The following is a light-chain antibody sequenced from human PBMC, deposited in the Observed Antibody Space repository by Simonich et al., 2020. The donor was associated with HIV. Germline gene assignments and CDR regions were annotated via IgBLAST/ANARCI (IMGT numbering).Light chain of an antibody. CDR1: TSDVGDYNY. CDR2: DVS. Sequence: QSALTQPASVSGSPGQSITISCTGTTSDVGDYNYVSWYQQHPGKAPKLMIYDVSKRPSGVSNRFSGSKSGNTASLTISGLQAEDEADYYCSSYTSSLVIFGGGTKLTVL. V-gene: IGLV2-14*01. J-gene: IGLJ2*01. CDR3: SSYTSSLVI.